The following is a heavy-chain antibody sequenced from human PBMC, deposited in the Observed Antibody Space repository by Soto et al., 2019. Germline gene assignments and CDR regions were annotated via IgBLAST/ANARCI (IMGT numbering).Heavy chain of an antibody. CDR3: ARDLGEGLGGYGMDF. V-gene: IGHV3-30-3*01. J-gene: IGHJ6*02. CDR2: ISYDGSNK. CDR1: GFTFSSYA. Sequence: QVQLVESGGGVVQPGRSLRLSCAASGFTFSSYAMHWVRQSPGKWLEWVAVISYDGSNKSYADSVKGRFTISRDNSKNTLYLQMTSLRAANTAVYHCARDLGEGLGGYGMDFCGQGTTVTVSS. D-gene: IGHD4-17*01.